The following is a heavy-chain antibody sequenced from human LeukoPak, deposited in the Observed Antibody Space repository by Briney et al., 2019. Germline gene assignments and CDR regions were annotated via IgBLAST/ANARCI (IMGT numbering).Heavy chain of an antibody. D-gene: IGHD5-18*01. CDR1: GFIFSNYA. J-gene: IGHJ4*02. CDR3: ARDGRYSYGKFDY. Sequence: GGSLRLSCAASGFIFSNYAMHWVRQAPGKGLEWVAVISYDGSNKYYADSVKGRFTISRDNAKNTLYSQMNSLRAEDTAVYYCARDGRYSYGKFDYWGQGTLVTVSS. V-gene: IGHV3-30*04. CDR2: ISYDGSNK.